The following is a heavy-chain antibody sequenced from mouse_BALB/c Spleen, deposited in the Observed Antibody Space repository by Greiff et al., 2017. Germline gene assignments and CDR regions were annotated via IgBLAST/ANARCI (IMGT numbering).Heavy chain of an antibody. V-gene: IGHV1-18*01. CDR3: ARERYDVLYYFDY. CDR1: GYSFTGYT. Sequence: EVQLVESGPELVKPGASMKISCKASGYSFTGYTMNWVKQSHGKNLEWIGLINPYNGGTSYNQKFKGKATLTVDKSSSTAYMELLSLTSEDSAVYYCARERYDVLYYFDYWGQGTTLTVSS. D-gene: IGHD2-14*01. J-gene: IGHJ2*01. CDR2: INPYNGGT.